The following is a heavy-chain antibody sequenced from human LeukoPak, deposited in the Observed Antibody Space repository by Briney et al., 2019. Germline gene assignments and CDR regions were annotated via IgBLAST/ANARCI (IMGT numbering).Heavy chain of an antibody. V-gene: IGHV3-7*01. D-gene: IGHD3-22*01. Sequence: GGSLRLSCAASGFSFSNYWMSWVRQAPGKGLEWVASIKKDGSEKKYVDSVKGRFTISRDNAKNSLSLQMSSLRAEDTAVYYCGRVDDSRAYRPTEYWGQGTLVTVST. CDR2: IKKDGSEK. CDR3: GRVDDSRAYRPTEY. CDR1: GFSFSNYW. J-gene: IGHJ4*02.